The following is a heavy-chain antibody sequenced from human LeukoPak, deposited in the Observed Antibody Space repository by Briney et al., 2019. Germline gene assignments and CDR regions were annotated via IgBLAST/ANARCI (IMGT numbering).Heavy chain of an antibody. V-gene: IGHV1-18*01. J-gene: IGHJ5*02. Sequence: ASVKVSCKASGYTFTSYGISWVRQAPGQGLEWMGWISAYNGNTNYAQKLQGRVTMTTDTSTSTAYMELRSLKSEDTAVYYCARDNSVGDIAWWFDPWGQGTLVTVSS. D-gene: IGHD3-10*01. CDR1: GYTFTSYG. CDR2: ISAYNGNT. CDR3: ARDNSVGDIAWWFDP.